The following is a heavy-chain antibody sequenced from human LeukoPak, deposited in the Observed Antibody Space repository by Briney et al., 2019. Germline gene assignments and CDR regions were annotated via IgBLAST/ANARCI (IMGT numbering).Heavy chain of an antibody. CDR1: GFTSSSYA. J-gene: IGHJ4*01. V-gene: IGHV3-23*01. Sequence: GGSLRLSCAASGFTSSSYAMSWVRQAPGKGLEWVSAISGSGGRTYYADSVKGRITISRDTSKNTLYLQMNSLRAEDTAVYYCATDRDISGWYPSYFDYCGHGTLVTVSS. CDR2: ISGSGGRT. CDR3: ATDRDISGWYPSYFDY. D-gene: IGHD6-19*01.